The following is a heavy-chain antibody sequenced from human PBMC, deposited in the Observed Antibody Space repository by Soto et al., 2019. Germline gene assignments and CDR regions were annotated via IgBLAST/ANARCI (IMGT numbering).Heavy chain of an antibody. V-gene: IGHV3-30*18. Sequence: QVQLVESGGGVVQPGTSLTLSCSASGFIFSNYGMYWVRQAPGKGLEWVSIISYDGSRKHYIDAVKGRFTISRDNAKNTQDLQMNSLRAEDTAVYYCAKDIHPGRDTYHYGADYWGQGTLVAVSS. D-gene: IGHD5-12*01. J-gene: IGHJ4*02. CDR1: GFIFSNYG. CDR2: ISYDGSRK. CDR3: AKDIHPGRDTYHYGADY.